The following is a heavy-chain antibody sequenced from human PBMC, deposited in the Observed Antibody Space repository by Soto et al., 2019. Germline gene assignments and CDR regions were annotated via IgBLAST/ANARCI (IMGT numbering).Heavy chain of an antibody. Sequence: EVQLVESGGGLVQPGRSLRLSCAASGFTFDDYAMHWVRQAPGKGLEWVSGISWNSGSIGYADSVKGRFTISRDNAKNSLYLQMNSLRVEYTALDYCAKDRDSSGWLGFDFWGQGTLVTVSS. J-gene: IGHJ4*02. CDR2: ISWNSGSI. D-gene: IGHD6-19*01. CDR1: GFTFDDYA. CDR3: AKDRDSSGWLGFDF. V-gene: IGHV3-9*01.